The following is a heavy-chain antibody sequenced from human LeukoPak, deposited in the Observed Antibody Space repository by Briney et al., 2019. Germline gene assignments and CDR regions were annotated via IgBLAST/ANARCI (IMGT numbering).Heavy chain of an antibody. J-gene: IGHJ3*02. V-gene: IGHV1-46*01. CDR3: ARDLGDYGDYSYAFDI. D-gene: IGHD4-17*01. CDR2: INPSGGST. Sequence: ASVKVSCKASGYTFTSYYMHWVRQAPGQGLEWMGIINPSGGSTSYAQKFQGRVTMTRDTSTSTVYMELCSLRSEDTAVYYCARDLGDYGDYSYAFDIWGQGTMVTVSS. CDR1: GYTFTSYY.